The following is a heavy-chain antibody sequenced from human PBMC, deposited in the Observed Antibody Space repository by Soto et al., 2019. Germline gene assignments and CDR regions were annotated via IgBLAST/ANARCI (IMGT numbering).Heavy chain of an antibody. J-gene: IGHJ6*02. CDR1: GFTFSNYG. D-gene: IGHD1-26*01. CDR3: TTDSKWELHNSYYYAMDV. CDR2: IWYDGSNE. Sequence: GGSLRLSCAASGFTFSNYGMHWVRQAPGKGLEWVAVIWYDGSNEYYADSVKGRFTISRDNSKNTLYLQMNSLRAEDTAVYYCTTDSKWELHNSYYYAMDVWGQGTTVTVSS. V-gene: IGHV3-33*01.